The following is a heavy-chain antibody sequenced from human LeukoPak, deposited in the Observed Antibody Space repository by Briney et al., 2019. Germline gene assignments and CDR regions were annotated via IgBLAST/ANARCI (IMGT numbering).Heavy chain of an antibody. Sequence: SETQSLTCTVSGGSISSYYWSWIRQPPGKGLEWIGYIYYSGSTNYNPSLKSRVTISVDTSKNQFSLKLSSVTAADTAVYYCARNYYGDYVPHYFDYWGQGTLVTVSS. J-gene: IGHJ4*02. D-gene: IGHD4-17*01. CDR3: ARNYYGDYVPHYFDY. V-gene: IGHV4-59*01. CDR2: IYYSGST. CDR1: GGSISSYY.